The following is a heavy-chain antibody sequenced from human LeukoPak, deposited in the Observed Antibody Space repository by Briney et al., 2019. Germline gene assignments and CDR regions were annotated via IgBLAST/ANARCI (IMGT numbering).Heavy chain of an antibody. CDR3: ARDRYNWNTYYYYMDV. D-gene: IGHD1/OR15-1a*01. Sequence: SETLSLTCTVSGGSISSYYWSWIRQPAGKGLEWIGRIYTSGSTNYNPSLKSRVTMSVDTSKNQFSLKLSSVTAADTAVYHCARDRYNWNTYYYYMDVWGKGTTVTVSS. CDR1: GGSISSYY. V-gene: IGHV4-4*07. CDR2: IYTSGST. J-gene: IGHJ6*03.